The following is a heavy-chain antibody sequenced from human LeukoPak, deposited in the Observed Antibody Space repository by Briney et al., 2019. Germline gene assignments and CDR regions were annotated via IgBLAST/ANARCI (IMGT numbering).Heavy chain of an antibody. Sequence: GGSLRLSCAASGFSFSTSWMHWVRQVPGKGLLWVSRIQSDGTTTIYADSVKGRFTISRDNAKNTLYLQMSSLRAEDTAVYYCAELGITMIGGVWGKGTTVTISS. CDR1: GFSFSTSW. CDR2: IQSDGTTT. D-gene: IGHD3-10*02. J-gene: IGHJ6*04. V-gene: IGHV3-74*01. CDR3: AELGITMIGGV.